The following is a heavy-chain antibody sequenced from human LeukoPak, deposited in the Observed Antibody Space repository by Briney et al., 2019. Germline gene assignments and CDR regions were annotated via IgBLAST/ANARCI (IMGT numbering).Heavy chain of an antibody. CDR3: AIPTRNYYGSGSYYWFDP. D-gene: IGHD3-10*01. CDR1: GGAFSSYA. CDR2: IIPIFGTA. Sequence: SVKVSCKASGGAFSSYAISWVRQAPGQGLEWMGGIIPIFGTANYAQKFQGRVTITADESTSTAYMELSSLRSEDTAVYYCAIPTRNYYGSGSYYWFDPWGQGTLVTVSS. V-gene: IGHV1-69*13. J-gene: IGHJ5*02.